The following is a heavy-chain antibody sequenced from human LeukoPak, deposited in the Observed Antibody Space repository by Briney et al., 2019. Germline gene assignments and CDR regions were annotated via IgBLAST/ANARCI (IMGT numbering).Heavy chain of an antibody. D-gene: IGHD2-2*01. CDR1: GFTFSSYS. V-gene: IGHV3-21*01. J-gene: IGHJ4*02. CDR3: ARRYCSGTSCYTFDY. Sequence: GGSLRLSCAASGFTFSSYSMNWVRQAPGKGLEWVSSISSSSSYIYYADSVKGRFTISRDNAKNSLYLQMNSLRAEDTAVYYCARRYCSGTSCYTFDYWGQGTLVTVSS. CDR2: ISSSSSYI.